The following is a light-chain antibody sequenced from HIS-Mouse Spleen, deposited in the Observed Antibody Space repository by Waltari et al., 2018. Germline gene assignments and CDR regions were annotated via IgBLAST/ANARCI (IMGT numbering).Light chain of an antibody. CDR2: DVS. J-gene: IGLJ2*01. CDR1: SSDVGGYNY. Sequence: QSALTQPASVSGSPGQSITISCTGTSSDVGGYNYVSCYQQHPGKAPKLMIYDVSNRPAGVPDRFSGSKSGTSASLAITGLQAEDEADYYCQSYDSSLRVFGGGTKLTVL. V-gene: IGLV2-14*03. CDR3: QSYDSSLRV.